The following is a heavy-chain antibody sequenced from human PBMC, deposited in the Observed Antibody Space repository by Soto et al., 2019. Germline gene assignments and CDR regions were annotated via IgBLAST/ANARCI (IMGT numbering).Heavy chain of an antibody. Sequence: SETLSLTCAVYGGSFSGYYWSWIRQPPGKGLEWIGEINHSGSTNYNPSLKSRVTISVDTSKNQFSLKLSSVTAADTAVYYCARRLRWTTFDYWGQGTLVTVSS. CDR3: ARRLRWTTFDY. J-gene: IGHJ4*02. CDR2: INHSGST. CDR1: GGSFSGYY. D-gene: IGHD4-17*01. V-gene: IGHV4-34*01.